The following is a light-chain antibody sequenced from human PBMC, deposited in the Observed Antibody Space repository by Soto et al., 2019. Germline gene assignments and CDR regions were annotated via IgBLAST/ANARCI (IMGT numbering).Light chain of an antibody. J-gene: IGLJ2*01. CDR3: AVWDDRLRVVV. Sequence: LTQPPSASGTPGQRVTISCSGGSSNVGSNYVYWYQYLPGTAPRHLIQSDNQRPSGVPDRFSGSKSGTSASLAISGLRSEDEAEYYCAVWDDRLRVVVFGGGTKVTVL. V-gene: IGLV1-47*02. CDR1: SSNVGSNY. CDR2: SDN.